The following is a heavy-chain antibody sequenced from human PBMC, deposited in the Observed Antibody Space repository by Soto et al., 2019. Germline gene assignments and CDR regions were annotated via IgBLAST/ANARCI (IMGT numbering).Heavy chain of an antibody. J-gene: IGHJ5*02. CDR2: IYYSGSI. V-gene: IGHV4-59*01. Sequence: QVQLQESGPGLVKPSETLSLTCAVSGGSISSYYWSWIRQPPGKGLEWIGYIYYSGSINYNPSLKSRVTISVDTSKNQFSLKLSSLTAADTAVYYCARHRVVAPDNWFDPGGQGALVTVSS. CDR3: ARHRVVAPDNWFDP. D-gene: IGHD2-15*01. CDR1: GGSISSYY.